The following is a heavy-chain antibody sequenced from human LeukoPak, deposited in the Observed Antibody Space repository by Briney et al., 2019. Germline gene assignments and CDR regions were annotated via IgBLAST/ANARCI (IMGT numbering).Heavy chain of an antibody. CDR3: ARVVWTTEGY. J-gene: IGHJ4*02. Sequence: SETLSLTCTVSGYSISSGYYWGWIRQPPGKGLEWIGSIYHSGSTYYNPSLKSRVTISVDTSKNQFSLKLSSVTAADTAVYYCARVVWTTEGYWDQGTLVTVSS. CDR1: GYSISSGYY. CDR2: IYHSGST. D-gene: IGHD3/OR15-3a*01. V-gene: IGHV4-38-2*02.